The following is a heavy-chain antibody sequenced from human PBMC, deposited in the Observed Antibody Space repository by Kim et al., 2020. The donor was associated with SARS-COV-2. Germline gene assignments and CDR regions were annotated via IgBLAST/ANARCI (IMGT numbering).Heavy chain of an antibody. J-gene: IGHJ4*02. D-gene: IGHD5-18*01. CDR3: ARVSGYSYGFYFDY. V-gene: IGHV3-11*06. CDR2: ISSSSSYT. Sequence: GGSLRLSCAASGFTFSDYYMSWIRQAPGKGLEWVSYISSSSSYTNYADSVKGRFTISRDNAKNSLYLQMNSLRAEDTAVYYCARVSGYSYGFYFDYWGQGTLVTVSS. CDR1: GFTFSDYY.